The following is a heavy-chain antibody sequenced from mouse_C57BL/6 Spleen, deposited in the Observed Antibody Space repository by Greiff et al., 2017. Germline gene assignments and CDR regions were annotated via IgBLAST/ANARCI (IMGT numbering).Heavy chain of an antibody. CDR1: GYTFTSYW. V-gene: IGHV1-69*01. J-gene: IGHJ3*01. CDR2: IDPSDSYT. Sequence: QVQLQQSGAELVMPGASVKLSCKASGYTFTSYWMHWVKQRPGQGLEWIGEIDPSDSYTNYNQKFKGKSTLTVDKSSSHAYMQLSSLTSEDSAVYYCACDFPYWGQGTLVTVSA. CDR3: ACDFPY. D-gene: IGHD2-4*01.